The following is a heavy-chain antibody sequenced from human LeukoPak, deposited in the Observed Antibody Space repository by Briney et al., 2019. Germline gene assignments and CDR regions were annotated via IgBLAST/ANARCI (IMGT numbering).Heavy chain of an antibody. CDR3: ARDMMTRGYTYGFYYLDY. CDR2: ITSESSII. J-gene: IGHJ4*02. CDR1: GFIFSSYS. D-gene: IGHD5-18*01. Sequence: PGGSLRLSCAASGFIFSSYSMSWVRQAPGKGLEWISHITSESSIIYYADSVKGRFTISRDNAKSSLYLQMNSLRAEDTAVYYCARDMMTRGYTYGFYYLDYWGQGTLVTVSS. V-gene: IGHV3-48*04.